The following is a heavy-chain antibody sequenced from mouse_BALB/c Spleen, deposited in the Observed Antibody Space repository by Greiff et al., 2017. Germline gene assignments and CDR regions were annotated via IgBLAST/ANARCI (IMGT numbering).Heavy chain of an antibody. D-gene: IGHD2-3*01. Sequence: VQLQQSGAELARPGASVKMSCKASGYTFTSYTMHWVKQRPGQGLEWIGYINPSSGYTNYNQKFKDKATLTADKSSSTAYMQLSSLTSEDTAVYYCARGGLLRAMDYWGQGTSVTVSS. CDR3: ARGGLLRAMDY. V-gene: IGHV1-4*01. CDR1: GYTFTSYT. J-gene: IGHJ4*01. CDR2: INPSSGYT.